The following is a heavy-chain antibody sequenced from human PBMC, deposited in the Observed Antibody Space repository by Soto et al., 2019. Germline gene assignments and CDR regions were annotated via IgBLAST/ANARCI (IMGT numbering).Heavy chain of an antibody. J-gene: IGHJ6*02. CDR3: ARRGAAAGYYYYYYGMDV. V-gene: IGHV4-39*01. D-gene: IGHD6-13*01. CDR2: IYYSGST. CDR1: GGSISSSSYY. Sequence: SETLSLTCTVSGGSISSSSYYWGWIRQPPGKGLEWIGSIYYSGSTYYNPSLKSRVTISVDTSKNQFSLKLSSVTAADTAVYYCARRGAAAGYYYYYYGMDVWGQGTTVTVSS.